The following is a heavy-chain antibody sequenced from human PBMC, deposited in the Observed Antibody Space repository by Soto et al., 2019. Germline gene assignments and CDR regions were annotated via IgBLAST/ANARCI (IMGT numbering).Heavy chain of an antibody. CDR2: ISYDGSNK. J-gene: IGHJ4*02. V-gene: IGHV3-30-3*01. D-gene: IGHD2-15*01. CDR1: GFTFSSYA. Sequence: PGGSLRLSCAASGFTFSSYAMHWVRQAPGKGLEWVAVISYDGSNKYYADSVKGRFTISRDNSKNTLYLQMNSLRAEDTAVYYCARLYIVVVVAGDNYFDYWGQGTLVTVSS. CDR3: ARLYIVVVVAGDNYFDY.